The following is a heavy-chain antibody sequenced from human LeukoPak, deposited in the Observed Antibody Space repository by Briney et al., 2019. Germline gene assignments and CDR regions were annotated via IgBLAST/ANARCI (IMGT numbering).Heavy chain of an antibody. V-gene: IGHV3-30-3*01. CDR1: GFTFSSYA. D-gene: IGHD3-22*01. CDR2: ISYDGSNK. CDR3: ARDLTLLPMYYYDSSGSPLIY. J-gene: IGHJ4*02. Sequence: PGGSLRLSCATSGFTFSSYAMHWVRQAPGKGLEWVAVISYDGSNKCYADSVKGRFTISRDNSKNTLYLQMTSLRAEDTAMYYCARDLTLLPMYYYDSSGSPLIYWGQGTLVTVSS.